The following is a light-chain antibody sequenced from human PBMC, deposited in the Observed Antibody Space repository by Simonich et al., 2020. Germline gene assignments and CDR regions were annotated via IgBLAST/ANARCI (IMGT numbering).Light chain of an antibody. V-gene: IGKV2-30*02. CDR3: MQGTHWPPWT. Sequence: DVVMTQSPLSLPVTLGQPASISCRSSQSLVHSDGNPYLNWFQQRQGQYPRRLFYKGSNRDAVVPDRFSGSGSGTDFTLKISRVEAEDVGIYYCMQGTHWPPWTFGQGTKVEIK. CDR1: QSLVHSDGNPY. J-gene: IGKJ1*01. CDR2: KGS.